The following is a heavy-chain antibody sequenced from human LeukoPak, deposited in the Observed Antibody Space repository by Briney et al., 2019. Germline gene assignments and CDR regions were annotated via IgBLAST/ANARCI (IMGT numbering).Heavy chain of an antibody. J-gene: IGHJ5*02. CDR1: GGSFSGYY. CDR3: ARERRYCSGGSCYSASVNWFDP. CDR2: INHSGST. Sequence: SETLSLTCAVYGGSFSGYYWSWIRQPPGKGLEWIGEINHSGSTNYNPSLQSRVTISVDTSKNQFSLTLSSVTAADTAVYYCARERRYCSGGSCYSASVNWFDPWGQGTLVTVSS. D-gene: IGHD2-15*01. V-gene: IGHV4-34*01.